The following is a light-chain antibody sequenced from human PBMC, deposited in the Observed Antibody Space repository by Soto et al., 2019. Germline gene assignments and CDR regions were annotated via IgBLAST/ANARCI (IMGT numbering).Light chain of an antibody. V-gene: IGLV2-14*01. CDR2: EVG. J-gene: IGLJ1*01. CDR1: SSDVGAYKF. Sequence: QSALTQPASVSGSPGQSITISCTGTSSDVGAYKFVSWFQQHPGKAPKLIIYEVGNRPSGVSTRFSGYRSGNTASLTISGLQAEDESDYYCSSDSSSSALVFGTGTKVTVL. CDR3: SSDSSSSALV.